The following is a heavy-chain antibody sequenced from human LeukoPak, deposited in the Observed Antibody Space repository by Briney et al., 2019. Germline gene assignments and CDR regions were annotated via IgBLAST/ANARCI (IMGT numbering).Heavy chain of an antibody. CDR3: ARGGYDYVWGTSYPGAFDI. CDR2: IYYSGST. CDR1: GGSISSSSYY. Sequence: SETLSLTCTVSGGSISSSSYYWDWIRQPPGKGLEWIGSIYYSGSTYYNPSLKSRVTISVDTSKNQFSLKLSSVTAADTAVYYCARGGYDYVWGTSYPGAFDIWGQGTMVTVSS. J-gene: IGHJ3*02. D-gene: IGHD3-16*01. V-gene: IGHV4-39*01.